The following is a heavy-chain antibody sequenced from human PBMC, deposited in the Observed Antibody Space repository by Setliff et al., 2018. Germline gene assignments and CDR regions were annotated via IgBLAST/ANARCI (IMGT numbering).Heavy chain of an antibody. CDR3: ARDRKEVGISPCQAAFDI. J-gene: IGHJ3*02. V-gene: IGHV1-69*05. CDR2: IIPIFGTT. D-gene: IGHD3-22*01. CDR1: GGTFSRSA. Sequence: GASVKVSCKASGGTFSRSAISWVRQAPGQGLEWMGGIIPIFGTTNYAQRFQGRVTITTDESTSTAYMELSSLRSDDTAVYYCARDRKEVGISPCQAAFDIWGQGTMVTVSS.